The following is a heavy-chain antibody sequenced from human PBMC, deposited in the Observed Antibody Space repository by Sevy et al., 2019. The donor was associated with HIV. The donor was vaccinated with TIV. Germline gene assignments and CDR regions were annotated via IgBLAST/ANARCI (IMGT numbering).Heavy chain of an antibody. D-gene: IGHD5-18*01. CDR2: ISRSGSTT. Sequence: GGSLRLSCAASGFTFSDYYMSWIRQAPGKGLEWVSYISRSGSTTYYADPVKGRFTISRDNAKKSLYLQMNSLRADDTAVYDCAWDTAMVTDHWGQGTLVTVSS. CDR1: GFTFSDYY. J-gene: IGHJ4*02. CDR3: AWDTAMVTDH. V-gene: IGHV3-11*01.